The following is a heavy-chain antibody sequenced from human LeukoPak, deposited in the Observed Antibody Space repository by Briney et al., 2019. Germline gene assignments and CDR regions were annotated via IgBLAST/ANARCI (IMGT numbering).Heavy chain of an antibody. Sequence: SGGSLRLSCAASGFTFSSYAMSWVRQAPGKGLEWVSAISGSGGSTYYADSVKGRFTISRDNSKNTLYLQMNSLRAEDTAVYYCAKGTDGVIRGFDYWGQGTMVTVSS. CDR1: GFTFSSYA. V-gene: IGHV3-23*01. D-gene: IGHD4-17*01. CDR3: AKGTDGVIRGFDY. CDR2: ISGSGGST. J-gene: IGHJ4*02.